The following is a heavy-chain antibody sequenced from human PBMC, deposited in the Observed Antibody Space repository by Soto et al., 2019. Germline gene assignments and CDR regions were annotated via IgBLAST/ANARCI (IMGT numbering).Heavy chain of an antibody. CDR1: GGSISSYY. CDR2: IYYSGST. V-gene: IGHV4-59*08. D-gene: IGHD4-17*01. Sequence: SETLSLTCTVSGGSISSYYWSWIRQPPGKGLEWIGYIYYSGSTNYNPSLKSRVTISVDTSKNQFSLKLSSVTAADTAGYYCARLTDYGDYCFDYWGQATRVT. CDR3: ARLTDYGDYCFDY. J-gene: IGHJ4*02.